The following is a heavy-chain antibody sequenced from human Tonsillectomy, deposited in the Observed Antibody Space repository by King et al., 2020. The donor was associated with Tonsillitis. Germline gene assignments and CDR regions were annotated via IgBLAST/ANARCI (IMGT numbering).Heavy chain of an antibody. V-gene: IGHV3-13*01. J-gene: IGHJ4*02. CDR3: ARGRYFGSGSYDS. CDR1: GFNFSSYD. Sequence: VQLVESGGGLVQPGGSLRLSCAASGFNFSSYDMHWVRQPTGKSLEWVSTIGTASDTYYPGSVKGRFTISRENAKNSLYLQMNSLGAGDTAVYYCARGRYFGSGSYDSWGQGTLVTVSS. CDR2: IGTASDT. D-gene: IGHD3-10*01.